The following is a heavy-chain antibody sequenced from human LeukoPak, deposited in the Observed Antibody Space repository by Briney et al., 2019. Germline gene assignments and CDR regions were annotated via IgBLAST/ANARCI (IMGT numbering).Heavy chain of an antibody. J-gene: IGHJ4*02. Sequence: SETLSLACTVSGGSISSGSYFWGWIRPPPGQGLEWIGCIYYTGSTYYSPSLKSRVTISLDTSNNQFSLTLNSVTAADAAVYYCAGLRFSSGWNFDYWGQGTLVTVSS. CDR1: GGSISSGSYF. V-gene: IGHV4-39*01. CDR3: AGLRFSSGWNFDY. CDR2: IYYTGST. D-gene: IGHD6-19*01.